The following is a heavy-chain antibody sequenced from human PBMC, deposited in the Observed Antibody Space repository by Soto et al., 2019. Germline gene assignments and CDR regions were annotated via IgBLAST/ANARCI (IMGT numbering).Heavy chain of an antibody. CDR3: TSSSALWHGMDV. CDR2: ISASGGSA. D-gene: IGHD6-6*01. J-gene: IGHJ6*02. Sequence: GESLRLACAAPGFRFSSYAMSWVRQAPGQGPEWLSVISASGGSAYYADSVRGRFTISRDNSKNTLYLQMKSLGAEDTAVYYCTSSSALWHGMDVWGQGTTVTVSS. CDR1: GFRFSSYA. V-gene: IGHV3-23*01.